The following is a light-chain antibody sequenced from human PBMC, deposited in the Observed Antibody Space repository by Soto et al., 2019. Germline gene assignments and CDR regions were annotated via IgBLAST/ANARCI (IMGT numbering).Light chain of an antibody. Sequence: DIQLTQSPSFLSASVGDRVTISCRASQGISDYLAWYQQKPGKAPKLLIYCASTLQSGVPSRFSDNASGTAFAHPLRSLQPEDFATYFCQRFNAYPLTFGGRPKLDIK. CDR1: QGISDY. CDR3: QRFNAYPLT. J-gene: IGKJ4*01. CDR2: CAS. V-gene: IGKV1-9*01.